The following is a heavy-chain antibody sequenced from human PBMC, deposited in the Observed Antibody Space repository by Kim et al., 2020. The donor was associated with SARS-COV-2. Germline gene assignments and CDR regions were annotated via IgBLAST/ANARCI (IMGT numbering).Heavy chain of an antibody. V-gene: IGHV4-59*01. J-gene: IGHJ6*02. CDR3: ARVDGGMDV. Sequence: SGSTNYNPSLNSRVTISVDTSKNRFSLKLSSGTAADTAVYYCARVDGGMDVWGQGTTVTVSS. CDR2: SGST.